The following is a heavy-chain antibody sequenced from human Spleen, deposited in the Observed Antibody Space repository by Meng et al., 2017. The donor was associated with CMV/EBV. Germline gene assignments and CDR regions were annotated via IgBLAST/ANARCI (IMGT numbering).Heavy chain of an antibody. CDR3: ARDAGKRYSSSWYPGDY. Sequence: GEFLKISCAASGFTFSSYAMHWVRQAPGKGLEWVAVISYDGSNKYYADSVKGRFTISRDNSKNTLYLQMNSLRAEDTAVYYCARDAGKRYSSSWYPGDYWGQGTLVTVSS. J-gene: IGHJ4*02. CDR2: ISYDGSNK. D-gene: IGHD6-13*01. V-gene: IGHV3-30*04. CDR1: GFTFSSYA.